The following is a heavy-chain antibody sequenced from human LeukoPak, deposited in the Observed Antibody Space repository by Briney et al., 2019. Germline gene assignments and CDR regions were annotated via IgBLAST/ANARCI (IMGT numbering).Heavy chain of an antibody. CDR3: AKELNCPSGCLFFDY. CDR2: INRRGHT. D-gene: IGHD6-19*01. V-gene: IGHV3-43*01. J-gene: IGHJ4*02. Sequence: GGSLRLSCAASGFNFDDYTIHWVRQVPGKGLEWVSLINRRGHTYYADSVKGRFTISRDNSRNSVSLQMNSLRTEDTALYHCAKELNCPSGCLFFDYWGQGTLVTVSS. CDR1: GFNFDDYT.